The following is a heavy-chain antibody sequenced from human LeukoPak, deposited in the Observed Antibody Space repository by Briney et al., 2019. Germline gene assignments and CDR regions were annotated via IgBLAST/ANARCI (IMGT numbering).Heavy chain of an antibody. CDR3: AKDSAYYYDSSGYYLPDY. CDR2: ISGSGGST. CDR1: GFTFSSYG. V-gene: IGHV3-23*01. D-gene: IGHD3-22*01. J-gene: IGHJ4*02. Sequence: PGGTLRLSCAASGFTFSSYGMSWVRQAPGKGLEWVSAISGSGGSTYYADTVKGRFTISRDNSKNTLYLQMNSLRAEDTAVYYCAKDSAYYYDSSGYYLPDYWGQGTLVTVSS.